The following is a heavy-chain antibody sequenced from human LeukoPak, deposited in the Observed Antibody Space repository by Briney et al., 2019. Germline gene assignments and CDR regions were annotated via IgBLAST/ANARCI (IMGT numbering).Heavy chain of an antibody. CDR2: ISSSSSYI. J-gene: IGHJ4*02. CDR1: GFTFSDYY. V-gene: IGHV3-11*03. CDR3: AKTSDYYDSSGYFY. Sequence: GGSLRLSCAASGFTFSDYYMSWIRQAPGKGLEWVSSISSSSSYIYYADSVKGRFTISRDNAKNSLYLQMNSLRAEDTAVYYCAKTSDYYDSSGYFYWGQGTLVTVSS. D-gene: IGHD3-22*01.